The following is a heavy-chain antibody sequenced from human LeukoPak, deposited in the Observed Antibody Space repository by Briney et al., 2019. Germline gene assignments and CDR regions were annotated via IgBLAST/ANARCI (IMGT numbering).Heavy chain of an antibody. Sequence: SDTLSLTCTVSGGSISDCNWSWIRQPPGKGLEWIACIHYSGITNYKPSLESRVTLAVDMAKNQFSLRLSSVTAADTAIYFCAKSMTMDYYGMDVWGQGTTVTVSS. CDR1: GGSISDCN. J-gene: IGHJ6*02. CDR3: AKSMTMDYYGMDV. CDR2: IHYSGIT. D-gene: IGHD4/OR15-4a*01. V-gene: IGHV4-59*01.